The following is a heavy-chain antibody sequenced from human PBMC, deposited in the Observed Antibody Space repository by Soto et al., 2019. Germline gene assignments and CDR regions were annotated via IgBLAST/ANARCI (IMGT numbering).Heavy chain of an antibody. CDR3: ARDYSSSWRYYYYGMDV. J-gene: IGHJ6*02. Sequence: GGSLRLSCAASGFTFSSYGMHWVRQAPGKGLEWVAVIWYDGSNKYYADSVEGRFTISRDNSKNTLYLQMNSLRAEDTAVYYCARDYSSSWRYYYYGMDVWGQGTTVTVSS. CDR2: IWYDGSNK. D-gene: IGHD6-13*01. CDR1: GFTFSSYG. V-gene: IGHV3-33*01.